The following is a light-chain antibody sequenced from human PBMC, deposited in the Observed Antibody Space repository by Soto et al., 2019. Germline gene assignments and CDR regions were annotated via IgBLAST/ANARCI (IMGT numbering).Light chain of an antibody. Sequence: DIVLTQSPGTLSLSPGDRATISCRASQSVSSSYLAWYQQQPGQAPRLLIYGASSRATGIPDRFSGSGSGTDFTLTISRLNPEDVAVYYCQQYGSSPYTFGQGTKLEIK. V-gene: IGKV3-20*01. J-gene: IGKJ2*01. CDR3: QQYGSSPYT. CDR2: GAS. CDR1: QSVSSSY.